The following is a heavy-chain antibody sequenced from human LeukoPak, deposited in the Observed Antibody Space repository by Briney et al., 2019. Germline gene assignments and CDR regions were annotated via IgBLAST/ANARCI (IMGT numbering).Heavy chain of an antibody. CDR3: ARGWSVVVPAAFDY. CDR1: GYTFTSYG. V-gene: IGHV1-18*01. J-gene: IGHJ4*02. D-gene: IGHD2-2*01. CDR2: ISAYNGNT. Sequence: ASVKVSCKASGYTFTSYGISWVRQAPGQGLEWMGWISAYNGNTNYAQKPQGRVTMTTDTSTSTAYMELRSLRSDDTAVYYCARGWSVVVPAAFDYWGQGTLVTVSS.